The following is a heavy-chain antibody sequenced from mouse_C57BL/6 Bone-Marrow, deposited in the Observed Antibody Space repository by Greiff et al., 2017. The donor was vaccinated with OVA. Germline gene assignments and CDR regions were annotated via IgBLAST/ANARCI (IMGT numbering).Heavy chain of an antibody. CDR2: ISSGGSYT. V-gene: IGHV5-6*02. CDR1: GFTFSSYG. J-gene: IGHJ4*01. D-gene: IGHD1-1*01. CDR3: ARQSYGSSPYAMDY. Sequence: EVKLEESGGDLVKPGGSLKLSCAASGFTFSSYGMSWVRQTPDKRLEWVATISSGGSYTYYPDSVKGRFTISRDNAKNTLYLQMSSLKSEDTAMYYCARQSYGSSPYAMDYWGQGTSVTVSS.